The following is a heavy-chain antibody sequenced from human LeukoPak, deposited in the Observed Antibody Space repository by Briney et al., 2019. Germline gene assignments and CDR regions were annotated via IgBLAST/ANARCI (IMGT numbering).Heavy chain of an antibody. CDR2: INHSGSN. D-gene: IGHD2-8*01. V-gene: IGHV4-34*01. Sequence: SETLSLTFAVYGWSFSGYYWSWIRQPPGKGLDWIGEINHSGSNNYSPSLKSRVTISVDTSKKQFSLKLSSVTAADTAVYYCARGGLMVYAVRVQNDVFDIWGQGTMVTVSS. J-gene: IGHJ3*02. CDR1: GWSFSGYY. CDR3: ARGGLMVYAVRVQNDVFDI.